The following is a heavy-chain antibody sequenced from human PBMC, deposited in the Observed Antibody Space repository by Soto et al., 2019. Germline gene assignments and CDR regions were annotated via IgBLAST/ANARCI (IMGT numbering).Heavy chain of an antibody. Sequence: ASVKVSCKASGYTFTSYYMHWVRQAPGQGLEWMGVINPAGGDTTYAEKFQGRVTMTRDTSTRTVYMDMSSLRSDDTAVYYCARMMGYLLGVEHYYDGMDVWGHGTTVTVSS. CDR3: ARMMGYLLGVEHYYDGMDV. D-gene: IGHD3-16*01. J-gene: IGHJ6*02. CDR1: GYTFTSYY. CDR2: INPAGGDT. V-gene: IGHV1-46*01.